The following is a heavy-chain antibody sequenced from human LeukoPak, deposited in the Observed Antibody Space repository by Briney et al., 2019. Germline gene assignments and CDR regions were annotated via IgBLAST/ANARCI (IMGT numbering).Heavy chain of an antibody. Sequence: ASVKVSFKASGGSFSNYAINWVRQAPGQGLEWMGEIIPMFRTANSAQKFRDRVTITADESTSTVYMELTSLRSEGTAVYYCARAPLPTPPYYSYMDVWGKGTTVIISS. CDR3: ARAPLPTPPYYSYMDV. CDR2: IIPMFRTA. V-gene: IGHV1-69*13. J-gene: IGHJ6*03. CDR1: GGSFSNYA.